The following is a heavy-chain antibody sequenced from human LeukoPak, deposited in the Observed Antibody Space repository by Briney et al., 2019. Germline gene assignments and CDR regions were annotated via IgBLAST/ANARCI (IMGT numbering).Heavy chain of an antibody. CDR2: ISSNGGST. V-gene: IGHV3-64*01. J-gene: IGHJ5*02. D-gene: IGHD3-10*01. Sequence: PGGSLRLSCAASGFTRSSYAMHWVRQAPGKGLEYVSAISSNGGSTYYANSVKGRFTISRDNSKNTLYLQMGSLRAEDMAVYYCARGASITMVRGAFSWFDPWGQGTLVTVSS. CDR3: ARGASITMVRGAFSWFDP. CDR1: GFTRSSYA.